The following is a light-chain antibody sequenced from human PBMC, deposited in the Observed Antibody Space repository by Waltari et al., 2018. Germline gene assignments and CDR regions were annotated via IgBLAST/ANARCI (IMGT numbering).Light chain of an antibody. V-gene: IGLV2-11*01. J-gene: IGLJ2*01. CDR1: SSDVGGYNY. CDR3: CSYAGSYV. CDR2: DVS. Sequence: QSALTQPRSVSGSPGQSVTISCTGTSSDVGGYNYVSWYQQNPGKAPKLMIYDVSKRPSGVPDRFSGSKSGNTASLTISGLQAEDEADYYCCSYAGSYVFGGGTKLTVL.